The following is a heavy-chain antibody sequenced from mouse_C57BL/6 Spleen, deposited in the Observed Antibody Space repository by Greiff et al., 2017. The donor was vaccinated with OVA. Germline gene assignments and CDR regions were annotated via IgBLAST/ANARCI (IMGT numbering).Heavy chain of an antibody. CDR3: ARRCVVDNAMGY. J-gene: IGHJ4*01. Sequence: EVNVVESGGDLVKPGGSLKLSCAASGFTFSSYGMSWVRQTPDKRLEWVATISSGGSYTYYPDSVKGRFTISRDNAKKTLYLQMSGLKSEDTAMYYCARRCVVDNAMGYWGEGASVTVSS. V-gene: IGHV5-6*02. D-gene: IGHD1-1*02. CDR2: ISSGGSYT. CDR1: GFTFSSYG.